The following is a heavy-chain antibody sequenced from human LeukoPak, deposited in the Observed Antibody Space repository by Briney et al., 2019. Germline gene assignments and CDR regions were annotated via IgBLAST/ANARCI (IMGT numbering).Heavy chain of an antibody. Sequence: SETLPLTCTVSGDSINTYYWSWIRQPPGKGLEWIGYIYYSGSTNYNPSLKSRVTISVDTSKNQFSLKLSSVTAADTAVYYCARGSKQWLLPDAFDIWGQGTMVTVSS. D-gene: IGHD6-19*01. V-gene: IGHV4-59*01. CDR1: GDSINTYY. CDR3: ARGSKQWLLPDAFDI. CDR2: IYYSGST. J-gene: IGHJ3*02.